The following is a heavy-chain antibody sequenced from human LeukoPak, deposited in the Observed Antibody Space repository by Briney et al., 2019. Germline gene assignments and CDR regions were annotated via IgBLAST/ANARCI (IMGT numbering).Heavy chain of an antibody. Sequence: KPSETLSLTCTVSGGSISSDFWIWVRQPPGKGLEWIGYIYGSGSTNYNPSLKSRVSISVDTSKNQFSLKVNSVTAADTAVYYCTRTWAHYYSMEVWGKGTTVTVSS. D-gene: IGHD1-26*01. CDR2: IYGSGST. CDR3: TRTWAHYYSMEV. V-gene: IGHV4-59*08. J-gene: IGHJ6*03. CDR1: GGSISSDF.